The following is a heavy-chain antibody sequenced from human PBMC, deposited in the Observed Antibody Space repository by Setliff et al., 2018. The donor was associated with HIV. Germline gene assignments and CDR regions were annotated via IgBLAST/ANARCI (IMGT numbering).Heavy chain of an antibody. CDR2: IKQDGSEK. J-gene: IGHJ5*02. CDR1: GFTFSSYW. CDR3: ARDRIPEYYYDSSGNWFDP. V-gene: IGHV3-7*03. Sequence: GESLTISCAASGFTFSSYWMSWVRQAPGKGLEWVANIKQDGSEKYYVDSVKGRFTISRDNAKNSLYLQMNSLRAEDTAVYYCARDRIPEYYYDSSGNWFDPWGQGTLVTVSS. D-gene: IGHD3-22*01.